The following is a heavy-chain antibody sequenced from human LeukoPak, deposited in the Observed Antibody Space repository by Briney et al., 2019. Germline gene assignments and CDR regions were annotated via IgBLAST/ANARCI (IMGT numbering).Heavy chain of an antibody. D-gene: IGHD2-21*02. CDR2: INPSGGST. V-gene: IGHV1-46*01. Sequence: ASVKVSCKASGYTFTSYYMHWVRQAPGQGLEWVGIINPSGGSTSYAQKFQGRVTMTRDTSTSTVYMELSSLRSEDTAVYYCAREIIPCGGDCYGDDYWGQGTLVTVSS. CDR1: GYTFTSYY. J-gene: IGHJ4*02. CDR3: AREIIPCGGDCYGDDY.